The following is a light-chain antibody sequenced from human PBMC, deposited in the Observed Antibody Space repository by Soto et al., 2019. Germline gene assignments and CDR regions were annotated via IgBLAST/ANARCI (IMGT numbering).Light chain of an antibody. CDR2: EIS. CDR1: RSDVGDYNR. CDR3: CSYTSTSALL. J-gene: IGLJ2*01. V-gene: IGLV2-18*02. Sequence: QSVLTQPPSVSGSPGQSVTISCTGTRSDVGDYNRVSWYQQPPGTAPKLMIYEISNRPSGVPDRFSGSKSGNMASLTISGLQTEDEADYYCCSYTSTSALLFGGGTKLTVL.